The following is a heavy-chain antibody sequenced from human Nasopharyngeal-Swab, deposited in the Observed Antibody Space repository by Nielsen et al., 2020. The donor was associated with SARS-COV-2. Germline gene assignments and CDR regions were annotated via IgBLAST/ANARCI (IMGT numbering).Heavy chain of an antibody. J-gene: IGHJ6*02. CDR2: IDTSDSYS. D-gene: IGHD3-10*01. CDR3: ARRSFYYGSGTVRGMDV. Sequence: KVSCKGSGYSFSSYWISWVRQMPGKGLEWMGIIDTSDSYSNYSPSFQGHVTISVDKSLSTAFLQWSSLKASDTAVYYCARRSFYYGSGTVRGMDVWGQGTTVTVSS. CDR1: GYSFSSYW. V-gene: IGHV5-10-1*01.